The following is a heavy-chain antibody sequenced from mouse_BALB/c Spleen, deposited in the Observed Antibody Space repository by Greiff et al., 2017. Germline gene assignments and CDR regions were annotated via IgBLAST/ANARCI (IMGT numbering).Heavy chain of an antibody. V-gene: IGHV14-3*02. J-gene: IGHJ1*01. D-gene: IGHD2-4*01. CDR3: ARAQLRPWYFDV. CDR2: IDPANGNT. Sequence: EVQLQQSGAELVKPGASVKLSCTASGFNIKDTYMHWVKQRPEQGLEWIGRIDPANGNTKYDPKFQGKATITADTSSNTAYLQLSSLTSEDTAVYYCARAQLRPWYFDVWGAGTTVTVSS. CDR1: GFNIKDTY.